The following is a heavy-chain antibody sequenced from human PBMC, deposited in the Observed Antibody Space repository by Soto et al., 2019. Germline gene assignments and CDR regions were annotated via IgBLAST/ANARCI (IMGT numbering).Heavy chain of an antibody. D-gene: IGHD2-15*01. CDR3: AKGIVVVVAANAFDY. Sequence: EVQLVESGGGLVQPGRSLRISCAASGFTFDDYAMHWVRQAPGKGLEWVSGISWNSGSIGYADSVKGRFTISRDNAKNSLYLQMNSLRAEDTALYYCAKGIVVVVAANAFDYWGQGTLVTVSS. CDR2: ISWNSGSI. V-gene: IGHV3-9*01. CDR1: GFTFDDYA. J-gene: IGHJ4*02.